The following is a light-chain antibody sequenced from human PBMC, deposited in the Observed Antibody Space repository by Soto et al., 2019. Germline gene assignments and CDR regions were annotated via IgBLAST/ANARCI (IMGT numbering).Light chain of an antibody. CDR1: SSDVGGYNY. J-gene: IGLJ2*01. CDR3: CSYSGSSTIVV. Sequence: QLVLTQPASVSGSPGQSITISCTGTSSDVGGYNYVSWYQQHPGKAPRLMIVDVDNRPSGVSTRFSGSKSGNTASLTISGLQAEDEADYYCCSYSGSSTIVVFGGGTKLTVL. CDR2: DVD. V-gene: IGLV2-14*03.